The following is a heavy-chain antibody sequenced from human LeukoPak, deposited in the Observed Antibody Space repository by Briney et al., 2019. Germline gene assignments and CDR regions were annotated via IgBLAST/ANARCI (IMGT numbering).Heavy chain of an antibody. J-gene: IGHJ5*02. Sequence: GASVKVSRKASGYIFTSYGINWVRQAPGQGLEWMGWISPYNGNTNYAQRVQGRVTMTTDTSTSTAYMELRSLRSDDTAVYYCARDGNGYFPAGIDNWFDPWGQGTLVTVSS. CDR3: ARDGNGYFPAGIDNWFDP. V-gene: IGHV1-18*01. CDR1: GYIFTSYG. D-gene: IGHD5-24*01. CDR2: ISPYNGNT.